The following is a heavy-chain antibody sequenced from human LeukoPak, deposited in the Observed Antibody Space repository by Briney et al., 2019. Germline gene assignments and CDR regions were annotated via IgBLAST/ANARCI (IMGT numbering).Heavy chain of an antibody. CDR2: ISDSGGRT. D-gene: IGHD3-22*01. J-gene: IGHJ4*02. V-gene: IGHV3-23*01. CDR3: AKRGVVIRVILVGFHKEAQYFAS. CDR1: GITLRNYG. Sequence: GGSLRLSCAVSGITLRNYGMSWVRQTPGKGLEWVAGISDSGGRTNYADSVKGRFTISRDNPKNTLYLQMNSLRAEDTAVYFCAKRGVVIRVILVGFHKEAQYFASWGQGALVTVSS.